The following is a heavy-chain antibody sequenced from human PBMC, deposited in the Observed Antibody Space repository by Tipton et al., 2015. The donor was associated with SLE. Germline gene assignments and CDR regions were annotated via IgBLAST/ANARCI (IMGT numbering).Heavy chain of an antibody. Sequence: TLSLTCSVSGPSISGDFYFWTWVRQPAGKGLEWIGRIDVSGNRKYSSSFASRSTISIDTSKNLVSLQMTSVTAADTAVYYCARENVGYSASSHGNFQYFYMDVWGEGTTVTVSS. CDR2: IDVSGNR. CDR3: ARENVGYSASSHGNFQYFYMDV. CDR1: GPSISGDFYF. J-gene: IGHJ6*03. D-gene: IGHD4-23*01. V-gene: IGHV4-61*02.